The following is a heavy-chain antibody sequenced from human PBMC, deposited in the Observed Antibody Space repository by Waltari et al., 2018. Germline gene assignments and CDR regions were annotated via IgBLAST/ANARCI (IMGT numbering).Heavy chain of an antibody. Sequence: QVQLVQSGAEVKKPGSSVKVSCKASGSTFSSCSSSWVRQAPGDGREWMGGIIHSFGTANNAQKFQGRVTITTDESTSPAYMELSSLRSGDTAVYYWARAYYYDSSGYWGPYYFDYWGQGTLVTVSS. D-gene: IGHD3-22*01. CDR3: ARAYYYDSSGYWGPYYFDY. V-gene: IGHV1-69*05. J-gene: IGHJ4*02. CDR1: GSTFSSCS. CDR2: IIHSFGTA.